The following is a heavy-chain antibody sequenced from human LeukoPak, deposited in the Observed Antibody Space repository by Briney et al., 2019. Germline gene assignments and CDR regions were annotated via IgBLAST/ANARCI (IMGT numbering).Heavy chain of an antibody. Sequence: PSETLSLTCTVSGGSISSYYWSWIWQPPGKGLEWIGYIYYSGSTNYNPSLKSRVTISVDTSKNQFSLKLSSVTAADTAVYYCARHGRARFWFDPWGQGTLVTVSS. CDR2: IYYSGST. D-gene: IGHD1-26*01. J-gene: IGHJ5*02. CDR1: GGSISSYY. V-gene: IGHV4-59*08. CDR3: ARHGRARFWFDP.